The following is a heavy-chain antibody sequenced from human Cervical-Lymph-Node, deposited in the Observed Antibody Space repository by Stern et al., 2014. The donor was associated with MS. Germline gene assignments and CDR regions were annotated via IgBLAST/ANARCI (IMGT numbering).Heavy chain of an antibody. D-gene: IGHD3-9*01. CDR1: GGTIRSYY. J-gene: IGHJ4*02. Sequence: QLQLQESGPGLVKPSETLSLTCSVSGGTIRSYYWSWVRQPPGKGLEWIGCIYYSGISNYIPSLKSRFTLSVDTSTTQFSLNLSPVTAADTAVYYCARATDNLTGHYPYYFDYWGQGTLVTVSS. CDR2: IYYSGIS. V-gene: IGHV4-59*01. CDR3: ARATDNLTGHYPYYFDY.